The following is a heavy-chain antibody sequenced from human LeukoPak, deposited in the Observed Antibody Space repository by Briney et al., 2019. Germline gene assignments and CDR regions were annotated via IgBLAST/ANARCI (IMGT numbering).Heavy chain of an antibody. CDR3: VKSHSSSWSVLDC. CDR1: GFTFSHYA. J-gene: IGHJ4*02. D-gene: IGHD6-13*01. CDR2: ISFDGTNK. V-gene: IGHV3-30*18. Sequence: GGSLRLSCAASGFTFSHYAMHWVRQAPGKGLEWVAVISFDGTNKFYADSVKGRFTISRDLSRNTLYLQMNSLRGEDTAVYYCVKSHSSSWSVLDCWGQGTLVTVSS.